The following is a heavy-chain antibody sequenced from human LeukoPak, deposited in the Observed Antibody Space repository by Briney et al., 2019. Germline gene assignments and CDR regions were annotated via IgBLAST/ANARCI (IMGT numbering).Heavy chain of an antibody. Sequence: GGSLRLSCAASGFTFSNAWMSWVRQAPGKGLEWVGRIKSKTDGGTTDYTAPVKGRFTISRDDSKNTLYLQMNSLKTEDTAVYYCTTGPPIVVVPAARYYYYYMDVWGKGTTVTVSS. J-gene: IGHJ6*03. CDR2: IKSKTDGGTT. CDR3: TTGPPIVVVPAARYYYYYMDV. V-gene: IGHV3-15*01. CDR1: GFTFSNAW. D-gene: IGHD2-2*01.